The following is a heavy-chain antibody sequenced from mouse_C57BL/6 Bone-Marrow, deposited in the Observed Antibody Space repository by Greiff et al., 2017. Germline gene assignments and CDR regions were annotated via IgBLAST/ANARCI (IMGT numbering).Heavy chain of an antibody. J-gene: IGHJ4*01. Sequence: EVKLQESGAELVRPGASVKLSCTASGFNIKDYYMHWVKQRPEQGLEWIGWIDPENGDTEYASKFQGKATITADTSSNTAYLQLSSLTSEDTAVYYCTTITYYSNYRSMDYWGQGTSVTVSS. V-gene: IGHV14-4*01. CDR2: IDPENGDT. CDR1: GFNIKDYY. D-gene: IGHD2-5*01. CDR3: TTITYYSNYRSMDY.